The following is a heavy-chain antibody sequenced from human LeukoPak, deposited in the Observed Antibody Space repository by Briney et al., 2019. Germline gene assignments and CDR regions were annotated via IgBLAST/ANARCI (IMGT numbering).Heavy chain of an antibody. CDR2: ITCDGGST. V-gene: IGHV3-43*01. D-gene: IGHD1-26*01. CDR3: ARERRRVIDY. CDR1: GFTFDDYT. Sequence: GGSLRLSCAASGFTFDDYTMHWVRQVPGKGLQWVSLITCDGGSTFYADSVKGRFTISRDNSKKSLSLQMYGLSTEDTALYYCARERRRVIDYWGQGTLVTVPS. J-gene: IGHJ4*02.